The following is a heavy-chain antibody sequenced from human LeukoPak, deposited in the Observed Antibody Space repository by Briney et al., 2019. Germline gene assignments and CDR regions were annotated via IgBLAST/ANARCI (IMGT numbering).Heavy chain of an antibody. CDR1: GGSFSGYY. D-gene: IGHD3-22*01. J-gene: IGHJ4*02. V-gene: IGHV4-34*01. CDR2: INHSGST. CDR3: ARARSGYYNQAPYFDY. Sequence: PSETLSLTCAVYGGSFSGYYWSWVRQPPGKGLEWIGEINHSGSTNYNPSLKSRVTISVDTSKNQFSLKLSSVTAADTAVYYCARARSGYYNQAPYFDYWGQGTLVTVSS.